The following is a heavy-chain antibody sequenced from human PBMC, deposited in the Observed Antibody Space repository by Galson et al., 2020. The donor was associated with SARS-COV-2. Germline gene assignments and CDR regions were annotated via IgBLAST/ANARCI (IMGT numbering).Heavy chain of an antibody. CDR1: GLSVSSNY. CDR3: ARDLYYDGMDV. V-gene: IGHV3-53*01. J-gene: IGHJ6*02. CDR2: IYSGGST. Sequence: GESLKISCAASGLSVSSNYMSWVRQAPGKGLEWVSIIYSGGSTYYADPVEGRFTISSDHSKNTLYLQVNSLRVEDTAVYYCARDLYYDGMDVWGQGATVIVSS.